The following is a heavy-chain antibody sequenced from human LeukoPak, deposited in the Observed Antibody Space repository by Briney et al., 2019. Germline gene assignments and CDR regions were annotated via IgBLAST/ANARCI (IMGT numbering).Heavy chain of an antibody. CDR2: IIPIFGTA. CDR1: GGTFSSYA. J-gene: IGHJ4*02. V-gene: IGHV1-69*13. CDR3: ASRYYYDSSGYYYY. D-gene: IGHD3-22*01. Sequence: SVKVSCKASGGTFSSYAISWVRQAPGQGLEWMGGIIPIFGTANYAQKFQGRVTITANESTSTAYMELSSLRSEDTAVYCCASRYYYDSSGYYYYWGQGTLVTVSS.